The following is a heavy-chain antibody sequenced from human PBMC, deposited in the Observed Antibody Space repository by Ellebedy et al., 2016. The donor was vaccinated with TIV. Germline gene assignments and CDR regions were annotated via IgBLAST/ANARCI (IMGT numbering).Heavy chain of an antibody. Sequence: MPSETLSLTCTVSGDSVSDDSCYWGWIRQPPGKGLEWIGSIYYTGNTFYNPSLKSRVTMSLDTSKNQFSLRLTSVTAADTAVYYCARDELLSGFDPWGQGTLVTVSS. CDR1: GDSVSDDSCY. V-gene: IGHV4-39*07. CDR3: ARDELLSGFDP. D-gene: IGHD1-26*01. CDR2: IYYTGNT. J-gene: IGHJ5*02.